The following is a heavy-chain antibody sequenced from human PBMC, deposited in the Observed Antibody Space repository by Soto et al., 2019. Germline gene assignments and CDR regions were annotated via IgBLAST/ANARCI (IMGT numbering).Heavy chain of an antibody. J-gene: IGHJ6*02. CDR2: ISGSGGST. CDR1: GFTFSSYA. CDR3: AINDGDTAIVLYRMSV. V-gene: IGHV3-23*01. D-gene: IGHD5-18*01. Sequence: GGSLRLSCAASGFTFSSYAMSWVRQAPGKGLEWVSAISGSGGSTYYADSVKGRFTISRDNSKNTLYLQMNSLRAEDTAVYYCAINDGDTAIVLYRMSVWAQGTTVTVSS.